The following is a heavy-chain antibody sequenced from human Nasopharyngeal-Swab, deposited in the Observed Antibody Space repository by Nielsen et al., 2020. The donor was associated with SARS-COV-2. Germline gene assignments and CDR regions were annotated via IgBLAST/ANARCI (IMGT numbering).Heavy chain of an antibody. V-gene: IGHV3-13*01. Sequence: GGSLRLSCAAAGFTFSRFDMHWVRQVMGNGLEWVSAIGTAGDTYYPRSMKGRFTISRGDAENILYLQMNSLRAEDTAVYYCTRTLSASYMDVWGKGTTVTVSS. J-gene: IGHJ6*03. CDR2: IGTAGDT. CDR1: GFTFSRFD. CDR3: TRTLSASYMDV.